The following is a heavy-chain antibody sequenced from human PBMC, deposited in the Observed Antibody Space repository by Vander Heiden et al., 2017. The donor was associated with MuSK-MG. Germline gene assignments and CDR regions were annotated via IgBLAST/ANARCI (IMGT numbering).Heavy chain of an antibody. CDR2: IYHSGST. Sequence: QVQLQESGPGLVKPSETLSLTCAVPGYSISSGYYWGWIRQPPGKGLEWIGSIYHSGSTYYNPSLKSRVTISVDTSKNQFSLKLSSVTAADTAVYYCARRAAVAGTPSRFDYWGQGTLVTVSS. D-gene: IGHD6-19*01. V-gene: IGHV4-38-2*01. J-gene: IGHJ4*02. CDR1: GYSISSGYY. CDR3: ARRAAVAGTPSRFDY.